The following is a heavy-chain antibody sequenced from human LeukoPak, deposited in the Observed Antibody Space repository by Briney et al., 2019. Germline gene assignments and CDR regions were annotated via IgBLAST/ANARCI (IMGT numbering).Heavy chain of an antibody. CDR2: ISSNGGST. V-gene: IGHV3-64*01. Sequence: GGSLRLSCAASGFTFSSYAMHWVRQAPRKGLEYVSAISSNGGSTYYANSVKGIFTISRDNSKNTLYLQMGSLRAEDMAVYYCASAGVDTAMVKPFDYWGQGTLVTVSS. J-gene: IGHJ4*02. CDR1: GFTFSSYA. CDR3: ASAGVDTAMVKPFDY. D-gene: IGHD5-18*01.